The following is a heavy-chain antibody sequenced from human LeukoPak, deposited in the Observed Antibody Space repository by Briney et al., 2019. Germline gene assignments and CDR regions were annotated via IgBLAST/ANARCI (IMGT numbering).Heavy chain of an antibody. V-gene: IGHV4-39*07. CDR2: IFYSGST. Sequence: PSETLSLTCTVSGGSISSSSYYWGWIRQPPGKGLEWIGSIFYSGSTYYNPSLKSRVTISVDTSKNQFSLKLSSVTAADTAVYYCARGFSGSPERFTFFGVLTKTWSDPGAQEPRVTVP. J-gene: IGHJ5*02. CDR1: GGSISSSSYY. D-gene: IGHD3-3*01. CDR3: ARGFSGSPERFTFFGVLTKTWSDP.